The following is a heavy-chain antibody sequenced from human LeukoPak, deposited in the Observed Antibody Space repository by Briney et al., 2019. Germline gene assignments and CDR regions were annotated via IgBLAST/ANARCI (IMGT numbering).Heavy chain of an antibody. V-gene: IGHV4-59*11. D-gene: IGHD6-13*01. Sequence: PSETLSLTCTVSGGSISSHYWSWIRQPPGKGLEWIGYIYYSGSTNYNPSLKSRVTISVDTSKNQSSLKLSSVTAADTAVYYCASGRRAAGPGRTYYMDVWGKGTTVTVSS. CDR1: GGSISSHY. J-gene: IGHJ6*03. CDR3: ASGRRAAGPGRTYYMDV. CDR2: IYYSGST.